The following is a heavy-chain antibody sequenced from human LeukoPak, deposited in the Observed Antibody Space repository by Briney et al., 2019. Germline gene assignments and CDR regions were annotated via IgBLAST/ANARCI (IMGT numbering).Heavy chain of an antibody. Sequence: GGSLRLSCAASGFTFSTYAMSWVRQAPGKGLEWVSSISGSGVNTYYADSVKGRFTISRDNSKNTLYLQMNSLRAEDTAVYYCAKDLLAIAVAGTFDYWGQGTLVTVSS. D-gene: IGHD6-19*01. CDR3: AKDLLAIAVAGTFDY. V-gene: IGHV3-23*01. CDR1: GFTFSTYA. CDR2: ISGSGVNT. J-gene: IGHJ4*02.